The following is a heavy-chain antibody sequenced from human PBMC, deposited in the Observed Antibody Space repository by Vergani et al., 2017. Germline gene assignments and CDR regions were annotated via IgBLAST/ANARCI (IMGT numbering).Heavy chain of an antibody. D-gene: IGHD5-18*01. J-gene: IGHJ4*02. V-gene: IGHV1-18*04. CDR1: GYTFTSYG. Sequence: QVQLVQSGAEVKKPGASVKVSCKASGYTFTSYGISWVRQAPGQGLEWMGWISAYNGNTNYAQKLQGRVTMTTDTSTRTAYMELSSLRSEDTAVYYCGTHDTAMVFSVDWGQARLVTVSS. CDR2: ISAYNGNT. CDR3: GTHDTAMVFSVD.